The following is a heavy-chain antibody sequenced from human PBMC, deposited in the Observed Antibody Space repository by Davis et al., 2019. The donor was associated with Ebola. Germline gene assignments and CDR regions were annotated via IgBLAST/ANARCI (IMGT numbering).Heavy chain of an antibody. CDR1: GGSFSGYY. J-gene: IGHJ4*02. D-gene: IGHD5-18*01. CDR3: ARARGYSHGSDFDY. V-gene: IGHV4-34*01. Sequence: SETLSLTCAVYGGSFSGYYWSWIRQPPGKGLEWIGEINHSGSTNYNPSLKSRVTISVDTSKNQFSLKLSSVTAADTAVYYCARARGYSHGSDFDYWGQGTLVTVSS. CDR2: INHSGST.